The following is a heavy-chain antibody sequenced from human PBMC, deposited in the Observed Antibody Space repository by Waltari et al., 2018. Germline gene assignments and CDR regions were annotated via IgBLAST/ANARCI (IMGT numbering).Heavy chain of an antibody. CDR2: ISSDANNN. D-gene: IGHD1-7*01. J-gene: IGHJ5*02. CDR1: GFIFSRYA. Sequence: QVQLVESGGGVVQPGKSLRLSCAASGFIFSRYAMHWVRQAPGKVLGWAAVISSDANNNYDADSVKGRFTISRDNSDNTLHLQMNSLSTEDTAAYYCARTTRTGTTFFLGPLDPWGQGTLVTVSS. CDR3: ARTTRTGTTFFLGPLDP. V-gene: IGHV3-30-3*01.